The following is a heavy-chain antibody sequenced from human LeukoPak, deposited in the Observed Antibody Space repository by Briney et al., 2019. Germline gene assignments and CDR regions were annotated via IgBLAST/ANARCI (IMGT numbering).Heavy chain of an antibody. Sequence: ASVKVSCKASGYTFTGYYMHWVRQAPGQGLEWMGWINPNSGGTNYAQKFQGRVTMTRDTSISTAYMELSRLGSDDTAVYYCARGELYSSSWYGQDWFDPWGQGTLVTVSS. CDR1: GYTFTGYY. J-gene: IGHJ5*02. V-gene: IGHV1-2*02. D-gene: IGHD6-13*01. CDR2: INPNSGGT. CDR3: ARGELYSSSWYGQDWFDP.